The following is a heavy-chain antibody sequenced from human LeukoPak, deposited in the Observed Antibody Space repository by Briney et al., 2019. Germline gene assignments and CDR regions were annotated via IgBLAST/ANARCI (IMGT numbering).Heavy chain of an antibody. D-gene: IGHD3-22*01. CDR3: ARISRGYYFDY. J-gene: IGHJ4*02. CDR1: GYSFTSYW. Sequence: KTGESLKISFKGSGYSFTSYWIGWVRQMPGKGLGWGGIIYPGDSDTRYSPSFEGQVTISAHKSISTAYLQWSSLKASDTAMYYCARISRGYYFDYWGQGTLVTVSS. V-gene: IGHV5-51*01. CDR2: IYPGDSDT.